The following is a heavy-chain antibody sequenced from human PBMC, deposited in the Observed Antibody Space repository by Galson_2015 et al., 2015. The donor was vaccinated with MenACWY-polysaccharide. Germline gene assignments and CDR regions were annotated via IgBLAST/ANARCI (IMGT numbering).Heavy chain of an antibody. V-gene: IGHV3-7*01. CDR1: GFTFSNYW. J-gene: IGHJ6*02. CDR2: IKKDGSEK. Sequence: SLRLSCAASGFTFSNYWMTWVRQAPGKGLEWVANIKKDGSEKYYVDSVKGRFTISRDNALYLQMNSLRAEDTAVYFCARGHYGMDVGGQGPTVPVSS. CDR3: ARGHYGMDV.